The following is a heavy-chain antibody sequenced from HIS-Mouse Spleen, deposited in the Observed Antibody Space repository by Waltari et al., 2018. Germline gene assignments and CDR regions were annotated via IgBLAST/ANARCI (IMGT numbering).Heavy chain of an antibody. CDR2: IYYSGST. Sequence: QVQLQESGPGLVKPSQTLSLTCTVSGGSISSGGYYWSWIRQHPGKGLEWIGYIYYSGSTYYNPSLKSRVTISVDTSKNQFSLKLSSVTAADTAVYYCARDLGSIAAAGDWYFDLWGRGTLVTVSS. J-gene: IGHJ2*01. V-gene: IGHV4-31*03. CDR1: GGSISSGGYY. CDR3: ARDLGSIAAAGDWYFDL. D-gene: IGHD6-13*01.